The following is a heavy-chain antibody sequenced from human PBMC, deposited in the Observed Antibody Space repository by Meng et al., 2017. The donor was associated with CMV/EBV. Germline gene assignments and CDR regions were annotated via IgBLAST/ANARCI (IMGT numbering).Heavy chain of an antibody. Sequence: QVQLVQSGPEVKKPGASVKVSCQASGYTFNTFGISWVRQAPGQGLEWMGWISGYNGVTNYAPKMQGKVTMTTDPSTSTAYLELRSLRSDDTAVYFCARDASFYYDSTGYHSAYWGQGTLVTVSS. CDR2: ISGYNGVT. CDR1: GYTFNTFG. V-gene: IGHV1-18*01. CDR3: ARDASFYYDSTGYHSAY. J-gene: IGHJ4*02. D-gene: IGHD3-22*01.